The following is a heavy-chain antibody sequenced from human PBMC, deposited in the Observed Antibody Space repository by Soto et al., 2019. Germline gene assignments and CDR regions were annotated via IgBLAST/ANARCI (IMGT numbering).Heavy chain of an antibody. CDR3: ARGNTRRYCSGGSCYGATGY. CDR2: ISYDGSNK. CDR1: GFTFSSYA. Sequence: QVQLVESGGGVVQPGRSLRLSCAASGFTFSSYAMHWVRQAPGKGLEWVAVISYDGSNKYYADSVKGRFTISRDNSKNTLYLQMNSLRAEDTAVYYCARGNTRRYCSGGSCYGATGYWGQGTLVTVSS. V-gene: IGHV3-30-3*01. J-gene: IGHJ4*02. D-gene: IGHD2-15*01.